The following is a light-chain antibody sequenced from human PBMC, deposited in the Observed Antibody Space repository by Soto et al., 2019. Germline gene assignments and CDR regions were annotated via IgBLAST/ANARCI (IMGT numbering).Light chain of an antibody. J-gene: IGKJ1*01. CDR1: QSVSSY. Sequence: EIVLTQSPATLSLSPGERATLSCRASQSVSSYLAWYQQKPGQAPRLLISDASNRATGIPARFSGSGSGTDFTLAISSLEHEEFRGYCRQQRSKWPPWTFGLGIQVESK. CDR2: DAS. V-gene: IGKV3-11*01. CDR3: QQRSKWPPWT.